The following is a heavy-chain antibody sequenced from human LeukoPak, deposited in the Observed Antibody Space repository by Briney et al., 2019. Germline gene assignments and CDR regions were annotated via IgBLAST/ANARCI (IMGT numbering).Heavy chain of an antibody. J-gene: IGHJ3*02. CDR2: IRYDGSNK. V-gene: IGHV3-30*02. D-gene: IGHD6-19*01. Sequence: PGGSLRLSCAASGFTFSSYGMHWVRQAPGKGLEWVAFIRYDGSNKYYADSVKGRFTISRDNSKNTLYLQMNSLRAEDTAVYYCATKQWLVRTWPDAFDIWGQGTMVTVSS. CDR3: ATKQWLVRTWPDAFDI. CDR1: GFTFSSYG.